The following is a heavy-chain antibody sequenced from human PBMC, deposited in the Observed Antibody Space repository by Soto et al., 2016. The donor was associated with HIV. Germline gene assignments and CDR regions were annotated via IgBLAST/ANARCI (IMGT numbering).Heavy chain of an antibody. CDR1: GFTFSNYA. V-gene: IGHV3-23*01. J-gene: IGHJ4*02. CDR3: AKEGLLWFRESNGPDY. CDR2: ISGSGGTT. D-gene: IGHD3-10*01. Sequence: EVQLLESGGGLVQPGGSLRLSCAASGFTFSNYAMSWVRQAPGKGLEWVSAISGSGGTTYYADSVKGRFTISRDNSKNTLYLQMNSLRAEDTAVYYCAKEGLLWFRESNGPDYWGQGTLVTVSS.